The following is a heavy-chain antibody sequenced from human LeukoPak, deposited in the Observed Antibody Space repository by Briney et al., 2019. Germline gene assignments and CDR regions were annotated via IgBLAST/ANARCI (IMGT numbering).Heavy chain of an antibody. V-gene: IGHV3-15*01. CDR2: IKSKTDGGTT. J-gene: IGHJ4*02. Sequence: GGSLRLSCAASGFTFSNAWMSWVRQAPGKGLEWVGRIKSKTDGGTTDYAAPVKGRFTISRDDSKNTLYLQMNSLKTEDTAVYYCTTAPPRYFDWPRNDYWGQGTLVTVSS. CDR1: GFTFSNAW. CDR3: TTAPPRYFDWPRNDY. D-gene: IGHD3-9*01.